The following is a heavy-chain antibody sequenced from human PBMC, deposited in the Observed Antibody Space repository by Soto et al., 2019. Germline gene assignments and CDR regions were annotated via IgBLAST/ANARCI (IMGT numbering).Heavy chain of an antibody. CDR1: GCTFSSYA. J-gene: IGHJ3*02. Sequence: SVKVSCKASGCTFSSYAISWVRQAPGQGLEWMGGIIPIFGTANYAQKFQGRVTITADESTSTAYMELSSLRSEDTAVYYCARQRTYYYDSSGRAFDIWGQGTMVTVSS. D-gene: IGHD3-22*01. V-gene: IGHV1-69*13. CDR3: ARQRTYYYDSSGRAFDI. CDR2: IIPIFGTA.